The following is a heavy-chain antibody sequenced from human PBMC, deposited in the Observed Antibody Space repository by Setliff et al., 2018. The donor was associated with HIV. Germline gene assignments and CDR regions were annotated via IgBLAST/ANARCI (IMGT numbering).Heavy chain of an antibody. J-gene: IGHJ4*02. D-gene: IGHD6-13*01. Sequence: KPSETLSLTCTVSGGSISSHYWSWIRQPPGKGLEWIGYIYYSGSTNYNPSLKSRVTISVDTSKNQFSLKVSSVTAADTAVYYCARVARGGHSSRWYYFDYWGQGTLVTVSS. CDR2: IYYSGST. CDR3: ARVARGGHSSRWYYFDY. V-gene: IGHV4-59*08. CDR1: GGSISSHY.